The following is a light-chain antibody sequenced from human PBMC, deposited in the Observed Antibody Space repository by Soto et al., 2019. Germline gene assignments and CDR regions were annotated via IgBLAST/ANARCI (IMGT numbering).Light chain of an antibody. V-gene: IGKV3-11*01. CDR3: QQRGNWPWT. CDR2: DVS. J-gene: IGKJ1*01. Sequence: EIVSTQSPATLSLSPGERATLSCRASQSVSTYLAWYQQKPGQAPRLLIYDVSKRATGIPARFSGSGSGTDFTLTIGSLEPEDFAVYYCQQRGNWPWTFGQGTKVEIK. CDR1: QSVSTY.